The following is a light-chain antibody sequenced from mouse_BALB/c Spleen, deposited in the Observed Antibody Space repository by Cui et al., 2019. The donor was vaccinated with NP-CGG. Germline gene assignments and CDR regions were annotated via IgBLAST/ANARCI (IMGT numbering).Light chain of an antibody. J-gene: IGLJ1*01. CDR2: GTN. V-gene: IGLV1*01. Sequence: QAVVTQESALTTSPGETVTITCRSSTGAVTTSNYANWVREKPDHLFTGLIGGTNNRAPGIPARFSGSLIGDKAALTITGAQTEDEAIYFCALWYSNHWVFGGGTILTVL. CDR1: TGAVTTSNY. CDR3: ALWYSNHWV.